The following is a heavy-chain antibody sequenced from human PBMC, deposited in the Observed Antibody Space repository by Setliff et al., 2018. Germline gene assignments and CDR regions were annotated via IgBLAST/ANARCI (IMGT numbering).Heavy chain of an antibody. Sequence: PSETLSLTCVVSGGSINSDSHFWGWSRKPTGKGREWIGRIYSRGRTTYYNPSLESRVNIIMETSKNRFSLWLTSVTAADAAVYYCVRTTRSTGFYGQGVAYYMDVWDKGTTVTVSS. CDR3: VRTTRSTGFYGQGVAYYMDV. CDR2: IYSRGRTT. J-gene: IGHJ6*03. CDR1: GGSINSDSHF. D-gene: IGHD2-8*02. V-gene: IGHV4-39*07.